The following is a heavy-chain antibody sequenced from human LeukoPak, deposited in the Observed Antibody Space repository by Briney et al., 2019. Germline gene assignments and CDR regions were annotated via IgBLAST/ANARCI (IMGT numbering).Heavy chain of an antibody. CDR2: IWYDGSNK. Sequence: GRSLRLSCAAPGFTFSSYGMHWVRQAPGKGLEWVAVIWYDGSNKYYADSVKGRFTISRDNSKNTLYLQMNSLRAEDTAVYYCARDHSSGWYGLGVHGYWGQGALVTVSS. CDR1: GFTFSSYG. D-gene: IGHD6-19*01. J-gene: IGHJ4*02. V-gene: IGHV3-33*01. CDR3: ARDHSSGWYGLGVHGY.